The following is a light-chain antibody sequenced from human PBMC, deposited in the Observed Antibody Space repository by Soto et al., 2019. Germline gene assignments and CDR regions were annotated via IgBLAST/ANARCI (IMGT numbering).Light chain of an antibody. CDR2: DVS. CDR1: SSDVGRYNY. Sequence: QSVLAQPASVSGSPGQSITISCTGTSSDVGRYNYVSWFQQHPGKAPKLLIYDVSNWPPGVSDRFSGSKSGNTASLTISGLQAEDEADYYCTSFTTSSTVVFGTGTKVTVL. J-gene: IGLJ1*01. V-gene: IGLV2-14*01. CDR3: TSFTTSSTVV.